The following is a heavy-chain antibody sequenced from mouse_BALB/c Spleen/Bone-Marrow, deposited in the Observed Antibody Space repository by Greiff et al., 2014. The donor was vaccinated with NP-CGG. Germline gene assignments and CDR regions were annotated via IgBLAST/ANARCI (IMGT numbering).Heavy chain of an antibody. CDR3: AREGGYYYGSRVAWFAY. CDR1: GFSLTSYG. V-gene: IGHV2-9*02. CDR2: IWAGGST. D-gene: IGHD1-1*01. Sequence: QVQLKESGPGLVAPSQSLSITCTVSGFSLTSYGVHWVRQPPGKGLEWLGVIWAGGSTNYNSALMSRLSISKDNSKSQVFLKMNSLQTDDTAMYYCAREGGYYYGSRVAWFAYRGQGTLVTVSA. J-gene: IGHJ3*01.